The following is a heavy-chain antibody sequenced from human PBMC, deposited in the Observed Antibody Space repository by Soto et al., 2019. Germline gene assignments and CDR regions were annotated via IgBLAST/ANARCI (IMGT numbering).Heavy chain of an antibody. V-gene: IGHV1-2*04. D-gene: IGHD6-6*01. CDR3: ARGPQLAGSDAFDI. CDR1: GYTFTGYY. CDR2: INPNSGGT. Sequence: ASVKVSCKASGYTFTGYYMHWVRQAPGQGLEWMGWINPNSGGTNYAQKFQGWVTMTRDTSISTAYMELSRLRSDDTAVYYCARGPQLAGSDAFDIWGQGTMVTVSS. J-gene: IGHJ3*02.